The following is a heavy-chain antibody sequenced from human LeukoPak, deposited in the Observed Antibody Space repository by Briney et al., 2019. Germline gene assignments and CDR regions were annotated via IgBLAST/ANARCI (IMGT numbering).Heavy chain of an antibody. J-gene: IGHJ4*02. V-gene: IGHV3-23*01. CDR1: GFTFSNYA. D-gene: IGHD3-22*01. CDR3: ARGNYYDSSGYSSHDY. CDR2: ISGSGGST. Sequence: GGSLRLSCAASGFTFSNYAMTWVRQAPGKGLQWVSAISGSGGSTYYADSVKGRFTISKDTSKNTLYLQMNSLRAEDTAVHYCARGNYYDSSGYSSHDYWGQGTLVTVSS.